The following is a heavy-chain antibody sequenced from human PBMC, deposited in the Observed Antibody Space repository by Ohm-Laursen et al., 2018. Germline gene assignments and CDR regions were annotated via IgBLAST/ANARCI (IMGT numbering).Heavy chain of an antibody. V-gene: IGHV3-74*01. CDR1: GFTFSNYW. J-gene: IGHJ3*01. CDR2: IKGDEGKI. D-gene: IGHD3-22*01. Sequence: SLRLSCTASGFTFSNYWMHWVRQGPGKGLVWLSGIKGDEGKINYADSMKGRFTISRDNAKNTLYLQMNSVRVEDTAVYYCLSGSGYSSTWGQGTMVTVSS. CDR3: LSGSGYSST.